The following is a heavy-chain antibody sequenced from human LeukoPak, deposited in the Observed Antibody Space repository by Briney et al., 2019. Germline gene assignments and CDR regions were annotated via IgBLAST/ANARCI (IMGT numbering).Heavy chain of an antibody. CDR1: GFTVSSNY. Sequence: GGSLRLSCTASGFTVSSNYMSWVRQAPGKGLEWVSVIYSGGSTYYADSVKGRFTISRDNSKNTLYLQMNSLRAEDTAVYYCARDAPRYFDWLPRGAFDIWGQGTMVTVSS. V-gene: IGHV3-66*01. CDR2: IYSGGST. D-gene: IGHD3-9*01. CDR3: ARDAPRYFDWLPRGAFDI. J-gene: IGHJ3*02.